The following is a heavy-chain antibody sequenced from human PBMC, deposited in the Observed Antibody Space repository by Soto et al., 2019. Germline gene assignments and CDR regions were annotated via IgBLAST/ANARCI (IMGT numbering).Heavy chain of an antibody. CDR3: AKHRCSSTSCYNFFRFGFDP. CDR2: ISGRGSST. Sequence: GGSQILSSAAPGLTFSSYAMSWVRQAPGKGLEWVSAISGRGSSTYYADSVKGRFTISRDNSKNTLYLQMNSLRAEDTAVYYCAKHRCSSTSCYNFFRFGFDPWGQGTLVTVSS. CDR1: GLTFSSYA. J-gene: IGHJ5*02. D-gene: IGHD2-2*02. V-gene: IGHV3-23*01.